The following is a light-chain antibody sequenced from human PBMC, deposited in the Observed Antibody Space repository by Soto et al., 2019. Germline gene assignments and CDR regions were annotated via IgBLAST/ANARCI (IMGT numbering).Light chain of an antibody. J-gene: IGKJ5*01. CDR3: QQRSNWPPIT. CDR1: RIISNY. V-gene: IGKV3-11*01. CDR2: EAS. Sequence: ETVLTQSPATLSLSPGDRATLSCRASRIISNYLGWYQQKPGRPPRLLIYEASNRATGIPARFSGSGSGTDFTLTISSLEPEDFAVYYCQQRSNWPPITFGQGTRLGL.